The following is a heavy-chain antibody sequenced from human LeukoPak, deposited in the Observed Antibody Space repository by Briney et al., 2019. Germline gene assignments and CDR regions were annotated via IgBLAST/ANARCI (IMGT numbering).Heavy chain of an antibody. D-gene: IGHD3-22*01. CDR3: ARDGYYSDSSGLNDY. J-gene: IGHJ4*02. CDR2: INSDGSTT. CDR1: GFTFSSYW. Sequence: GGSLRLSCAASGFTFSSYWMHWVRQAPGKGLVWVSRINSDGSTTTYADSVKGRFTISRDNAKNTLFLQMNSLRAEDTAVYYCARDGYYSDSSGLNDYWGQGTLVTASS. V-gene: IGHV3-74*01.